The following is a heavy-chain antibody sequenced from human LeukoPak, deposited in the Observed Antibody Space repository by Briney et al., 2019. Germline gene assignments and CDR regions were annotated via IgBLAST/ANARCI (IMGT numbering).Heavy chain of an antibody. J-gene: IGHJ4*02. D-gene: IGHD2-15*01. CDR2: ISAYNGNT. CDR1: GYTFTSYG. V-gene: IGHV1-18*01. Sequence: ASVKVFCKASGYTFTSYGISWVRQAPGQGLEWMGWISAYNGNTNYAQKLQGRVTMTTDTSTSTAYMELRSLRSDDTAVYYCAREYCSGGSCYSADYWGQGTLVTVSS. CDR3: AREYCSGGSCYSADY.